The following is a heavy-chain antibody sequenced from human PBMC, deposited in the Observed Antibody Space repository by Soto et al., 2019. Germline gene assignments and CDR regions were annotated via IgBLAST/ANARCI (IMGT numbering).Heavy chain of an antibody. J-gene: IGHJ4*02. V-gene: IGHV4-39*01. CDR2: IYYSGST. CDR1: GGSISSSSYY. CDR3: ATFYGDYVSY. Sequence: LSLTFTVSGGSISSSSYYWGWIRQPPGKGLEWIGSIYYSGSTFYNPSLKSRVTISVDTSKNQFSLKLSSVTAADTAVYYCATFYGDYVSYWGQGTLVTVSS. D-gene: IGHD4-17*01.